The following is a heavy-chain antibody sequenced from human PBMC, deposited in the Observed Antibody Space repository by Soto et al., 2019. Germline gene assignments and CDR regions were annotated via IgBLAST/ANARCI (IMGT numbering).Heavy chain of an antibody. CDR2: INHSGST. Sequence: SETLSLTCAVYGGSFSGYYWSWIRQPPGKGLEWIGEINHSGSTNYNPSLKSRVTISVDTSKIQFTLMQSSVTAADTAVYYCARGRNTMVRGAQQRYYYYMDVWGKGTTVTVSS. D-gene: IGHD3-10*01. J-gene: IGHJ6*03. V-gene: IGHV4-34*01. CDR3: ARGRNTMVRGAQQRYYYYMDV. CDR1: GGSFSGYY.